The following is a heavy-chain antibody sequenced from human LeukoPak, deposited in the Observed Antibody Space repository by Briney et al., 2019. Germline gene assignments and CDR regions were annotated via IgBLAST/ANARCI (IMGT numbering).Heavy chain of an antibody. CDR3: ARGLGDSSGYYSIIDY. J-gene: IGHJ4*02. D-gene: IGHD3-22*01. CDR1: GGSISSYY. Sequence: PSETLSLTCTVSGGSISSYYWSWIRQPAGKGLEWIGRIYTSGSTNYNPSLKSRVTISVDTSKNQFSLKLSSVTAADTAVYYCARGLGDSSGYYSIIDYWGQGTLVTVSS. V-gene: IGHV4-4*07. CDR2: IYTSGST.